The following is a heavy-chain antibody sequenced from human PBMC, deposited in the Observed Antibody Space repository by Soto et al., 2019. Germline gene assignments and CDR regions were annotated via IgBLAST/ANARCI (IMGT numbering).Heavy chain of an antibody. D-gene: IGHD3-10*01. J-gene: IGHJ1*01. CDR1: GGSFSGYY. CDR3: ARQRGYYGSRSAEYFQH. CDR2: INHSGST. V-gene: IGHV4-34*01. Sequence: QVQLQQWGAGLLKPSETLSLTCAVYGGSFSGYYWSWIRQPPGTGLEWIGEINHSGSTNYNPSLQSRVTISVDTSKNQFPLKLSSVTAADTAVYYCARQRGYYGSRSAEYFQHWGQGTLVTVSS.